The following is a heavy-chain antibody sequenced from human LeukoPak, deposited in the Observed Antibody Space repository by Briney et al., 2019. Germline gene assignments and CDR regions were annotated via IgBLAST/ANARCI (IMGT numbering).Heavy chain of an antibody. Sequence: GASVKVSCKASGGTFSSYAISWVRQAPGQGLEWMGGIIPIFGTANYAQKFQGRVTITADESTSTAYMELSSLRSEDTAVYYCARVAYCSSTSCSTFDYWGQGTLVTVSS. CDR3: ARVAYCSSTSCSTFDY. V-gene: IGHV1-69*13. J-gene: IGHJ4*02. CDR1: GGTFSSYA. D-gene: IGHD2-2*01. CDR2: IIPIFGTA.